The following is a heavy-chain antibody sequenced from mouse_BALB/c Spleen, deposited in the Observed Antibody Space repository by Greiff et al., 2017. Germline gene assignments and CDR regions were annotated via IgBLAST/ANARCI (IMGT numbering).Heavy chain of an antibody. D-gene: IGHD1-1*01. J-gene: IGHJ2*01. CDR1: GFTFSSYD. Sequence: EVKVVESGGGLVKLGGSLKLSCAASGFTFSSYDMSWVRQTPEKRLEWVAYISSGGGSTYYPDTVKGRFTISRDNAKNTLYLQMSSLKSEDTAMYYCARRELRSSFDYWGQGTTLTVSS. V-gene: IGHV5-12-1*01. CDR2: ISSGGGST. CDR3: ARRELRSSFDY.